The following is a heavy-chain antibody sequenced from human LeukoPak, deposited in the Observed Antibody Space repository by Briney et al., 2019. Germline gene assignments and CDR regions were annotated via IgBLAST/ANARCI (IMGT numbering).Heavy chain of an antibody. CDR1: GYSFTSYW. CDR3: ARHLRPPVTYDSSGYYYDY. J-gene: IGHJ4*02. Sequence: GESLKISCKGSGYSFTSYWIGWVRQMPGKGLEWMGIIYPGDSDTRYSPSFQGQVTISADKSISTAYLQWSSLKASDTAMYYCARHLRPPVTYDSSGYYYDYWGQGTLVTVSS. CDR2: IYPGDSDT. D-gene: IGHD3-22*01. V-gene: IGHV5-51*01.